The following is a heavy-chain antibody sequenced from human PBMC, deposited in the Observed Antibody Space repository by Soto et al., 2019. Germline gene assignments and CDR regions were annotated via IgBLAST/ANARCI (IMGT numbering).Heavy chain of an antibody. CDR2: ISSSSIYI. Sequence: GGSLRLSCAASGFTFSSYSMNWVREAPGKGLEWVSSISSSSIYIYYADSVKGRFTISRDNAKNSLYLQMNSLRAEDTAVYYCARLADPVYSRSWYAVTDYWGPGPMLTVYS. J-gene: IGHJ4*02. V-gene: IGHV3-21*01. D-gene: IGHD6-13*01. CDR3: ARLADPVYSRSWYAVTDY. CDR1: GFTFSSYS.